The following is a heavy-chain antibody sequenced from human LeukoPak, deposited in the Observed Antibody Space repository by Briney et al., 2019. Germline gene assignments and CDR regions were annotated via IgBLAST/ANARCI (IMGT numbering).Heavy chain of an antibody. CDR3: ARGRYSRIFYYYYMDV. D-gene: IGHD6-13*01. CDR1: A. CDR2: IIPIFGTA. J-gene: IGHJ6*03. Sequence: AIXWVRQAPGQGLEWMGGIIPIFGTANYAQKFQGRVTITADESTSTAYMELSSLRSEDTAVYYCARGRYSRIFYYYYMDVWGKGTTVTVSS. V-gene: IGHV1-69*01.